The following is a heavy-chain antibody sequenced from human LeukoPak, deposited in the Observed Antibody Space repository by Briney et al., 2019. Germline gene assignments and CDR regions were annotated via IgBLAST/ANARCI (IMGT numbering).Heavy chain of an antibody. D-gene: IGHD3-10*01. CDR3: ARSLGPLYGMDV. CDR2: IRSKGNNYAT. CDR1: GFSFSDSA. J-gene: IGHJ6*02. V-gene: IGHV3-73*01. Sequence: GGSQRLSCVASGFSFSDSAVHWVRQASGKGLEWVGRIRSKGNNYATEYIESVRGSFTFSRDHSKNTASLQMNSLKTEDTAVYYCARSLGPLYGMDVWGQGTTVTVSS.